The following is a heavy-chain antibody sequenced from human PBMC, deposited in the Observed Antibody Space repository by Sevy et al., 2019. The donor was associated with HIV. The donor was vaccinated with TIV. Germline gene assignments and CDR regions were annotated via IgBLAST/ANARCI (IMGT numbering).Heavy chain of an antibody. CDR1: GYTFTSYA. J-gene: IGHJ4*02. CDR3: ARGDSDILTGLDY. Sequence: ASVKVSCKASGYTFTSYAMHWVRQAPGQRLEWMGWINAGNGNTKYSQKFQGRVTITRDTSASTAYMELGSLRSEDTAVYYCARGDSDILTGLDYWGQGTLVTVSS. D-gene: IGHD3-9*01. V-gene: IGHV1-3*01. CDR2: INAGNGNT.